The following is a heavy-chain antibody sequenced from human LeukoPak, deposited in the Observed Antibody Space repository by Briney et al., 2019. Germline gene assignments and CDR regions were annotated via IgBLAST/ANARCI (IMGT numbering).Heavy chain of an antibody. CDR2: IYTSGST. D-gene: IGHD6-19*01. CDR3: ASLAVAGTEDDFDD. V-gene: IGHV4-4*07. CDR1: GGSISSYY. J-gene: IGHJ4*01. Sequence: SETLSLTCTVSGGSISSYYWSWIRQPAGKGLEWIGRIYTSGSTNYNPSLKSRVTMSVDTSKNQFSLKLSSVTAADTAVYYCASLAVAGTEDDFDDWGHGTLVTVSS.